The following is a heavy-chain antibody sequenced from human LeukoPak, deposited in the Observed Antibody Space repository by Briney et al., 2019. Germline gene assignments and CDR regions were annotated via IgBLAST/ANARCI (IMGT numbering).Heavy chain of an antibody. J-gene: IGHJ4*02. CDR1: GGSVSSSFYY. D-gene: IGHD1-26*01. Sequence: SETLSLTCTVSGGSVSSSFYYWGWIRQPPGKWLEWIGSMYFSGSTHYNPSLKSRVTISVDTSKNQFSLKLTSVTAADTAVYYCANAASYSVDYWGQGTLVTVSS. V-gene: IGHV4-39*01. CDR3: ANAASYSVDY. CDR2: MYFSGST.